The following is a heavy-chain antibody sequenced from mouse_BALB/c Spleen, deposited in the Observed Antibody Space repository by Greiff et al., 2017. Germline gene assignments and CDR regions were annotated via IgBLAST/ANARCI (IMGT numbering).Heavy chain of an antibody. CDR3: TDGYYAMDY. Sequence: EVKVEESGGGLVQPGGSMKLSCVASGFTFSNYWMNWVRQSPEKGLEWVAEIRLKSNNYATHYAVSVKGRFTISRDDSKSSVYLQMNNIRAEDTGIYYCTDGYYAMDYWGQGTSVTVSS. V-gene: IGHV6-6*02. CDR1: GFTFSNYW. J-gene: IGHJ4*01. D-gene: IGHD2-3*01. CDR2: IRLKSNNYAT.